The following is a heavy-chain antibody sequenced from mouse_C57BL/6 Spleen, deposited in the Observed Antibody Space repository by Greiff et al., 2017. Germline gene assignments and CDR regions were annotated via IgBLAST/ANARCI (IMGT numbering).Heavy chain of an antibody. CDR1: GYTFTSYW. V-gene: IGHV1-61*01. D-gene: IGHD1-1*01. Sequence: QVQLQQPGAELVRPGSSVKLSCKASGYTFTSYWMDWVKQRPGQGLEWIGNIYPSDSETHYNQKFKDKATLTADKSSSTAYMQLSSLTSEDSAVYCCARGGELRGSYFDDWGQGTTLTVSS. J-gene: IGHJ2*01. CDR2: IYPSDSET. CDR3: ARGGELRGSYFDD.